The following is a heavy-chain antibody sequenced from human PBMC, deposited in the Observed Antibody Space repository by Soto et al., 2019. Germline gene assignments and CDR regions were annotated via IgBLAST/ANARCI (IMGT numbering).Heavy chain of an antibody. J-gene: IGHJ6*02. D-gene: IGHD4-17*01. V-gene: IGHV4-59*01. CDR1: GGSISSYY. CDR3: ARGEDYGDYVGYYGMDV. Sequence: LSLTCTVSGGSISSYYWSWIRQPPGKGLEWIGYIYYSGSTNYNPSLKSRVTISVDTSKNQFSLKLSSVTAADTAVYYCARGEDYGDYVGYYGMDVWGQGTTVTVSS. CDR2: IYYSGST.